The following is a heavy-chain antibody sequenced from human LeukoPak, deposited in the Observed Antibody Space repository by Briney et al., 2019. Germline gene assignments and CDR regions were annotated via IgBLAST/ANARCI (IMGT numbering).Heavy chain of an antibody. CDR1: GGTFSSYA. D-gene: IGHD3-22*01. Sequence: SVKVSCKAPGGTFSSYAISWVRQAPGQGLEWMGRIIPIFGTANYAQKFQGRVTITTDESTSTAYMELSSLRSEDTAVYYCARDLYDSSGYPFDYWGQGTLVTVSS. CDR2: IIPIFGTA. V-gene: IGHV1-69*05. CDR3: ARDLYDSSGYPFDY. J-gene: IGHJ4*02.